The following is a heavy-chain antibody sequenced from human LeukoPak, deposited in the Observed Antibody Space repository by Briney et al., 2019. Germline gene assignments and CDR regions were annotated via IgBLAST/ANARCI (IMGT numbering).Heavy chain of an antibody. CDR2: IYYSGST. D-gene: IGHD5-24*01. CDR1: GGSISGYY. Sequence: SETLSLTCTVSGGSISGYYWSWIRQPPGKGLEWIGYIYYSGSTNYNPSLKSRVTISVDTSKNQFSLKLSSVTAADTAVYYCARGGRDGYNYYAFDIWGQGTMVTVSS. V-gene: IGHV4-59*01. CDR3: ARGGRDGYNYYAFDI. J-gene: IGHJ3*02.